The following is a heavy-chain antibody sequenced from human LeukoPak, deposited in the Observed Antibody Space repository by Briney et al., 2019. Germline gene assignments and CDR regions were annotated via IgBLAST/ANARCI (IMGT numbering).Heavy chain of an antibody. V-gene: IGHV5-51*01. CDR3: TRRTDGYYLDS. CDR2: IYPGDSDT. Sequence: GESLKISCKGSGYKFTSSWIVWVRQLPGKGLEWMGIIYPGDSDTRYSPSFQGQVTISADKSINTAYLQWSLRASDSAMYYCTRRTDGYYLDSWGQGTLVTVFS. J-gene: IGHJ4*02. CDR1: GYKFTSSW.